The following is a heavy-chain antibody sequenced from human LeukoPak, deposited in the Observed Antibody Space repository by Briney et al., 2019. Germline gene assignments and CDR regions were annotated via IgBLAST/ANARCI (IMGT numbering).Heavy chain of an antibody. CDR2: IDPSDSYT. CDR1: GYSFTNYW. V-gene: IGHV5-10-1*01. CDR3: ARERSSNWYFDL. D-gene: IGHD6-13*01. J-gene: IGHJ2*01. Sequence: PGESLRISCKGSGYSFTNYWISWVRQMPGKGLEWMGRIDPSDSYTNYSPSFQGHVTISADKSISTAYLQWSSLKASDTAMYYCARERSSNWYFDLWGRGTLVTVSS.